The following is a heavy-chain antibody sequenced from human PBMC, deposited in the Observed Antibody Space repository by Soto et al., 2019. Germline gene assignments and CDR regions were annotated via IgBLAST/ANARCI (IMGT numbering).Heavy chain of an antibody. Sequence: EVQVLESGGGLVQPGGSLRRSCAASGFTFNTYVMTWARQAPGKGLEWVSVISVKGDTTDYADTVKGRFIISRDNSKNMLYLQMNSLRPEDTAVYYCAKGGWLDDWGQGTLVTVSS. J-gene: IGHJ4*02. CDR1: GFTFNTYV. V-gene: IGHV3-23*01. CDR2: ISVKGDTT. D-gene: IGHD6-19*01. CDR3: AKGGWLDD.